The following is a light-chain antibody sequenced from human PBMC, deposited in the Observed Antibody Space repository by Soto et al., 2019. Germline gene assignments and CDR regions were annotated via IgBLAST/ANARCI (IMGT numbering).Light chain of an antibody. CDR1: QSVSSN. Sequence: EIVMTQSPATLSVSPGERATLSCRASQSVSSNLAWYQQKPGQAPRLLIYGASTRATGIPARFSGSGSGTEFTLAISSLQSEDSAVYYCQQYNNWSPLTFGGGTKVEIE. J-gene: IGKJ4*01. CDR2: GAS. V-gene: IGKV3-15*01. CDR3: QQYNNWSPLT.